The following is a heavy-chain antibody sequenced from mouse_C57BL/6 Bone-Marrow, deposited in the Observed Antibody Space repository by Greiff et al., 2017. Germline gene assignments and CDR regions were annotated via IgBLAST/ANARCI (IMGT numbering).Heavy chain of an antibody. D-gene: IGHD2-1*01. V-gene: IGHV14-4*01. Sequence: EVQLQQSGAELVRPGASVKLSCTASGFNIKDDYMHWVKQRPEQGLEWIGWIDPENGNTEYASKFQGKATITADTSSNTAYLQLSSLTSEDTAVYYCTTNYDNCSYFDYWGQGTTLTVSS. CDR2: IDPENGNT. CDR3: TTNYDNCSYFDY. CDR1: GFNIKDDY. J-gene: IGHJ2*01.